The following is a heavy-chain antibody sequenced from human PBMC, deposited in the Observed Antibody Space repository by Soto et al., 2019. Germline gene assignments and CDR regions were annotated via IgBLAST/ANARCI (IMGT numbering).Heavy chain of an antibody. CDR1: GFTFSSYA. CDR3: AREIERLFGY. D-gene: IGHD3-3*01. CDR2: ISYDGYNR. J-gene: IGHJ4*02. Sequence: PGGSLRLSCAASGFTFSSYAMHWVRQAPGKGLEWVAVISYDGYNRYYADSVKGRFTISRDNSKNTLYVQMNSLRAEDTAVYYWAREIERLFGYWGQGTLVTVSS. V-gene: IGHV3-30-3*01.